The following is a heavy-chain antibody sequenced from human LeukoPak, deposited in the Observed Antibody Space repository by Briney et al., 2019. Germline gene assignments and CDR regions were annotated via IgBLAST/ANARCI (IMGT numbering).Heavy chain of an antibody. CDR1: GFTFSSYA. CDR2: TDTGGDT. Sequence: GGSLRLSCAASGFTFSSYAMSWVRQAPGKGLDCVSVTDTGGDTNYAESLQGRFTISRDSFKNTLYLQMNSLRVDDTAVYYCATYIFGVPHWGQGALVTVSS. V-gene: IGHV3-23*01. J-gene: IGHJ1*01. D-gene: IGHD3-9*01. CDR3: ATYIFGVPH.